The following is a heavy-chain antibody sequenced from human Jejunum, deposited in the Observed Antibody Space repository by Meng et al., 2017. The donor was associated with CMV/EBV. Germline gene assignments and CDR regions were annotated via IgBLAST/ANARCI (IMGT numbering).Heavy chain of an antibody. CDR2: ITPSSTYI. Sequence: SGFSLSSYPMNWVRQAPGKGLEWVSSITPSSTYIYYADSLKGRFTVSRDNAKNSLYLQINGLSAEDTAVYFCARGGGVAPYYFDYWGQGTLVTVSS. CDR3: ARGGGVAPYYFDY. J-gene: IGHJ4*02. CDR1: GFSLSSYP. V-gene: IGHV3-21*01. D-gene: IGHD3-3*01.